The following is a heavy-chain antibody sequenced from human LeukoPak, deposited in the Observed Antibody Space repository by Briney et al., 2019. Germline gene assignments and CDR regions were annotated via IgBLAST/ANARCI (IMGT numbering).Heavy chain of an antibody. CDR2: INPNSGGT. J-gene: IGHJ4*02. Sequence: ASVKVSCKASGYTFTGYFIHWVRQAPGQGLEWMGWINPNSGGTNFAQKFQGRVTMTRDTSINTAYMELSRLRSDDTAVYYCAKGYYDTSGYYYVYFHYLGQGTLVTVAS. V-gene: IGHV1-2*02. CDR1: GYTFTGYF. CDR3: AKGYYDTSGYYYVYFHY. D-gene: IGHD3-22*01.